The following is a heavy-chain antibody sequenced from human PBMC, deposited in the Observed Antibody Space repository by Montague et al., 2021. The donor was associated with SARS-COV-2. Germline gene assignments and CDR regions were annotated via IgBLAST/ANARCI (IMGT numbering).Heavy chain of an antibody. D-gene: IGHD2-21*01. CDR2: ISTRASSI. V-gene: IGHV3-48*03. J-gene: IGHJ4*02. CDR1: GFTFRNYE. Sequence: RLSCAASGFTFRNYEMNWIRQTPGRGLEWISYISTRASSIHYADSVEGRFTISRDDAKNFLYLEMHSLRAEDTAVYFCARDHMSPFDYWGQGTLVTVSS. CDR3: ARDHMSPFDY.